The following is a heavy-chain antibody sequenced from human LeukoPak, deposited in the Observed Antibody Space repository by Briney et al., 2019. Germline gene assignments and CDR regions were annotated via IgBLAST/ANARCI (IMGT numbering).Heavy chain of an antibody. CDR2: IGGNGNYI. CDR3: ARATTEAGISETGTAY. Sequence: PGGSLRLSCAASGFTFTSYSMNWVRQAPGKGLEWVSSIGGNGNYIYYADSVKGRFTISRDNAKNSLYLQMNSLRAEDTAVYYCARATTEAGISETGTAYWGQGTLVTVSS. CDR1: GFTFTSYS. J-gene: IGHJ4*02. D-gene: IGHD1-7*01. V-gene: IGHV3-21*01.